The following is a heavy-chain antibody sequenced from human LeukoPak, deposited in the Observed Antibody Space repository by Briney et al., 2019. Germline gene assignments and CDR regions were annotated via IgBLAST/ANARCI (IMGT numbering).Heavy chain of an antibody. CDR3: AREQNTLGPPYYDFWSGYSDAFDI. Sequence: PGGSLRLSCAASGFTFSSYWMSWVRQAPGKGLEWVANIKQDGSEKYYVDSVKGRFTISRDNAKNSLYLQMNSLRAEDTAVYYCAREQNTLGPPYYDFWSGYSDAFDIWGQGTMVTVSS. V-gene: IGHV3-7*01. D-gene: IGHD3-3*01. J-gene: IGHJ3*02. CDR1: GFTFSSYW. CDR2: IKQDGSEK.